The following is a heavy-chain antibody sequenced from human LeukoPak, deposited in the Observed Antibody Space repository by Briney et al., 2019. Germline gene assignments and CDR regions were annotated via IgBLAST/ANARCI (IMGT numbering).Heavy chain of an antibody. V-gene: IGHV3-15*01. CDR1: GFTFRNAW. CDR2: IKSKTDGGTT. Sequence: GGSRRLSCAASGFTFRNAWMSGVRKAPGRGLEWVGRIKSKTDGGTTDYAAPVKGRFTISRDDSKNTLYLQMNSLKTEDTAVYYCTTDLHYDFWSGFTRNIWGQGTMVTVSS. J-gene: IGHJ3*02. D-gene: IGHD3-3*01. CDR3: TTDLHYDFWSGFTRNI.